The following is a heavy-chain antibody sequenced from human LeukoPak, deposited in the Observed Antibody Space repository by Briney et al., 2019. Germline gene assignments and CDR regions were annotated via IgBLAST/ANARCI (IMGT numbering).Heavy chain of an antibody. CDR3: AKDSSHYYGSGSLDY. CDR2: IMQDGTEK. J-gene: IGHJ4*02. CDR1: GFSFSSYW. Sequence: GGSLRLSCTASGFSFSSYWMSWVRQAPGKGLEWVANIMQDGTEKYYVDSVKGRFTISRDNAKNSLYLQMNSLRAEDTALYYCAKDSSHYYGSGSLDYWGQGTLVTVSS. V-gene: IGHV3-7*03. D-gene: IGHD3-10*01.